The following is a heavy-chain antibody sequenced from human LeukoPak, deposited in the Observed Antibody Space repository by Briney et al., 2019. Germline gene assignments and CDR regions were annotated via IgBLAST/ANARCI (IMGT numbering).Heavy chain of an antibody. CDR2: IYYSGST. CDR3: ASWEAAAGTFDY. J-gene: IGHJ4*02. D-gene: IGHD6-13*01. V-gene: IGHV4-59*01. Sequence: SETLSLTCTVSGGSISSYYWSWIPQPPGKGLEWIGYIYYSGSTNYNPSLKSRVTISVDTSKNQFSLKLSSVTAADTAVYYCASWEAAAGTFDYWGQGTLVTVSS. CDR1: GGSISSYY.